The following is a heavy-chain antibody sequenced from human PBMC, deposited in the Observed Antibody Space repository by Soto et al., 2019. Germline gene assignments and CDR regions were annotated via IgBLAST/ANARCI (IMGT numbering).Heavy chain of an antibody. Sequence: SETLSLTCTVSGGSISSYYWSWIRQPPGKGLEWIGYIYYIGSTNYNPSLKSRVTISVDTSKNQFSLKLSSVAAADIAVYYCARSRGYYYYYMDVWGKGTTVTVS. CDR1: GGSISSYY. CDR3: ARSRGYYYYYMDV. CDR2: IYYIGST. J-gene: IGHJ6*03. V-gene: IGHV4-59*01.